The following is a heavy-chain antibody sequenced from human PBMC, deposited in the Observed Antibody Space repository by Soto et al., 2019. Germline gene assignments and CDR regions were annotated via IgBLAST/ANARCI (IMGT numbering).Heavy chain of an antibody. V-gene: IGHV1-2*04. D-gene: IGHD3-16*02. Sequence: AASVKVSCKASGYGFTGYYMHWVRQAPGQGLEWMGWINPNSGGTNYAQKFQGWVTMTRDTSISTAYMELSRLRSDDTAVYYCARDGITFGGVIVIGHYFDYWGQGTLVTVSS. CDR3: ARDGITFGGVIVIGHYFDY. CDR2: INPNSGGT. CDR1: GYGFTGYY. J-gene: IGHJ4*02.